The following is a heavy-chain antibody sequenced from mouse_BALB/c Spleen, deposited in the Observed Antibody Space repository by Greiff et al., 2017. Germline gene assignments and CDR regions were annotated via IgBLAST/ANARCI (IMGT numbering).Heavy chain of an antibody. J-gene: IGHJ3*01. CDR2: ISSGGST. V-gene: IGHV5-6-5*01. Sequence: EVQRVESGGGLVKPGGSLKLSCAASGFTFSSYAMSWVRQTPEKRLEWVASISSGGSTYYPDSVKGRFTISRDNARNILYLQMSSLRSEDTAMYYCARESYRRFAYWGQGTLVTVSA. CDR3: ARESYRRFAY. CDR1: GFTFSSYA. D-gene: IGHD2-14*01.